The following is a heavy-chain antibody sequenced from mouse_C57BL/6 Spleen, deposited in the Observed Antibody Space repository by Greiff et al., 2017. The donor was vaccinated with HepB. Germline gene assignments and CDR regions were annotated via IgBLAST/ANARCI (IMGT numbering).Heavy chain of an antibody. CDR2: IDPETGGT. CDR1: GYTFTDYE. D-gene: IGHD2-9*01. V-gene: IGHV1-15*01. CDR3: TIPTMVTAYFDY. J-gene: IGHJ2*01. Sequence: VQLQQSGAELVRPGASVTLSCKASGYTFTDYEMHWVKQTPVHGLEWIGAIDPETGGTAYNQKFKGKAILTADKSSSTAYMELRSLTSEESAVYYCTIPTMVTAYFDYWGQGTTLTVSS.